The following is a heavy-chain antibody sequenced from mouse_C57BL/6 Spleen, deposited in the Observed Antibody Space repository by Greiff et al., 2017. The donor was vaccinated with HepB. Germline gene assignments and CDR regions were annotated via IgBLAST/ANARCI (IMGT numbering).Heavy chain of an antibody. Sequence: QVQLKQPGAELVRPGSSVKLSCKASGYTFTSYWMHWVKQRPIQGLEWIGNIDPSDSETHYNQKFKDKATLTVDKSSSTAYMRLSSLTSEDSAVYYCAREWLKGSLYFDYWGQGTTLTVSS. V-gene: IGHV1-52*01. CDR1: GYTFTSYW. CDR2: IDPSDSET. J-gene: IGHJ2*01. CDR3: AREWLKGSLYFDY. D-gene: IGHD2-2*01.